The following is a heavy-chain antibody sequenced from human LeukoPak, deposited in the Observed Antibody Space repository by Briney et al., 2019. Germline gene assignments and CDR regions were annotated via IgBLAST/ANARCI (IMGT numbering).Heavy chain of an antibody. CDR2: INTDGSST. D-gene: IGHD1-7*01. CDR1: GFSFSSYW. V-gene: IGHV3-74*01. Sequence: GGSLRLSCAASGFSFSSYWMHWVRQAPGKGLVWVSRINTDGSSTYYADSVKGRFTISRDNSKNTLYLQMNSLRAEDTAVYYCASLGPGYNWNYVPLPEFDYWGQGTLVTVSS. CDR3: ASLGPGYNWNYVPLPEFDY. J-gene: IGHJ4*02.